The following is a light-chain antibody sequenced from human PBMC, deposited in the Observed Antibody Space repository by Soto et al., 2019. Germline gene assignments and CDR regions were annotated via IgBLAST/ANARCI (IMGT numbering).Light chain of an antibody. CDR3: SSYSSSGTLYV. CDR1: SSDVGDYNY. CDR2: DVS. V-gene: IGLV2-14*03. J-gene: IGLJ1*01. Sequence: QSALTQPASVSGSPGQLITISCTGSSSDVGDYNYVAWYQQHPDKAPKLMIFDVSSRPSGVSNRFSGSKSGSTASLTISGLQAEDEADYFCSSYSSSGTLYVFGTGTKVTVL.